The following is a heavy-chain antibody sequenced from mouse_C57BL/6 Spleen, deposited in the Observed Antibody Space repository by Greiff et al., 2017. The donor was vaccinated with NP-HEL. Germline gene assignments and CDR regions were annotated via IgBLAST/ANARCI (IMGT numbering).Heavy chain of an antibody. CDR2: IYPRDGST. D-gene: IGHD1-1*01. CDR3: RLTTVEGYFDY. V-gene: IGHV1-85*01. Sequence: VQLQQSGPELVKPGASVKLSCKASGYTFTSYDINWVKQRPGQGLEWIGWIYPRDGSTKYNEKFKGKATLTVDTSSSTAYMELSSLTSEDSAVYFCRLTTVEGYFDYWGQGTTLTVSS. J-gene: IGHJ2*01. CDR1: GYTFTSYD.